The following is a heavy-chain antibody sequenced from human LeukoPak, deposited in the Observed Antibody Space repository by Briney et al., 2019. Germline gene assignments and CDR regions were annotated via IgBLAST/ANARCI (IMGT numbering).Heavy chain of an antibody. CDR2: ITTRSTTT. CDR1: GFNFSGFA. J-gene: IGHJ4*02. V-gene: IGHV3-48*01. Sequence: PGGSPRLSCAASGFNFSGFAMNWARQAPGKGLEWVAYITTRSTTTLYADSVKGRFTVSRDNAKNSLYLQLSSLRAEDTAVYYCARGTGDYWGQGTLVAVSS. CDR3: ARGTGDY.